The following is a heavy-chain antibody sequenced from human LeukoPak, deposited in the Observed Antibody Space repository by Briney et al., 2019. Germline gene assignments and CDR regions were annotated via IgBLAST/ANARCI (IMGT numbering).Heavy chain of an antibody. J-gene: IGHJ4*02. V-gene: IGHV3-13*05. D-gene: IGHD3-16*02. Sequence: GGSLRLSCAASGFTFSSYDMHWVRQPTGKGLEWVSGIGKGGDPYYAGSVKGRFTISRDNTKNTLYLQMNSLRAEDTAVYYCARDPAYYDYVWGSYRYTAFDYWGQGTLVTVSS. CDR2: IGKGGDP. CDR3: ARDPAYYDYVWGSYRYTAFDY. CDR1: GFTFSSYD.